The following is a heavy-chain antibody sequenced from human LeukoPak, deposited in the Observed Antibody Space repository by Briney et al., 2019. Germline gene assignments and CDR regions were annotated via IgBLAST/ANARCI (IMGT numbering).Heavy chain of an antibody. CDR3: AREFIAAPRYAFDI. CDR1: GGSISSSSYY. Sequence: SETLSLTWTVAGGSISSSSYYWGWLRQPPGKGLEWIASIYYSGSTYYTPSLKSRVTISVDRSKNQSSLKLSSVTAADTAVYYCAREFIAAPRYAFDIWGQGTMVTVSS. CDR2: IYYSGST. V-gene: IGHV4-39*07. D-gene: IGHD6-6*01. J-gene: IGHJ3*02.